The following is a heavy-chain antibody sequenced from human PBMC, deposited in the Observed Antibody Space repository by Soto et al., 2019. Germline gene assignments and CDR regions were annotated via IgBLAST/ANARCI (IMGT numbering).Heavy chain of an antibody. J-gene: IGHJ6*02. CDR1: GLTFSSYS. V-gene: IGHV3-21*01. CDR2: ISSSSSYI. D-gene: IGHD1-7*01. CDR3: APNSGPGSGMDV. Sequence: GGSLRLSCAASGLTFSSYSMNWVRQAPGKGLEWVSSISSSSSYIYYADSVKGRFTISRDNAKNSLHLQMNSLRAEDTAVYYCAPNSGPGSGMDVWGQGTTVTVSS.